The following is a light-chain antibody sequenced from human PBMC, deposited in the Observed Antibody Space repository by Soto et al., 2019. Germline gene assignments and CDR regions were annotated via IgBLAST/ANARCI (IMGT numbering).Light chain of an antibody. J-gene: IGKJ4*01. CDR2: GAS. V-gene: IGKV3-20*01. CDR3: RQYGRSLEFA. Sequence: IVLTQSPGTLSLSPGDRATLSCRASQTVSSNFLAWYQEKPGQGPRLLIYGASTRATGIPDRFSGSGSGTDFTLTISRLDPEDFAVYYCRQYGRSLEFAVXGGTKADIK. CDR1: QTVSSNF.